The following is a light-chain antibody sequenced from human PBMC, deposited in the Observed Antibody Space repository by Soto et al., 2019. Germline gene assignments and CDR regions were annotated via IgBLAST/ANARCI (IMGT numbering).Light chain of an antibody. CDR1: NSDVGTYDF. CDR3: ISYTSDDVRYV. Sequence: QSVLTQPASVSGTPGQSITISCTGSNSDVGTYDFVSWYQHHPGRAPKLIVSEVSHRPSSISNRFSGSKSGNTASLTISGLQSGGGANYFCISYTSDDVRYVFGTGTKVTVL. J-gene: IGLJ1*01. V-gene: IGLV2-14*01. CDR2: EVS.